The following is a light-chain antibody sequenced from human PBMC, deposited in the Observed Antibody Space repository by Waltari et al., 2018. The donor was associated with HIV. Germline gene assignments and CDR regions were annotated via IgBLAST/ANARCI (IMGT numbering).Light chain of an antibody. J-gene: IGLJ2*01. V-gene: IGLV3-25*03. CDR3: QLADNTGTSVV. CDR1: ALAKQH. Sequence: SYELTQPPSVSVSPGQTARITCSADALAKQHTYWYQQKPGQAPVVVIYKDTQRPSGIPERFSGSSSGTIVTLTISGVQAEDEAVYYCQLADNTGTSVVFGGGTKLTVL. CDR2: KDT.